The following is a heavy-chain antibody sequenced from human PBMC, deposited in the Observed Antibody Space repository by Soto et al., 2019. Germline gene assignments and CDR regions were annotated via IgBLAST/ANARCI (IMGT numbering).Heavy chain of an antibody. CDR2: ISAYNGNT. CDR3: ARSGPPAGD. CDR1: GYTFTSYA. D-gene: IGHD3-10*01. J-gene: IGHJ4*02. V-gene: IGHV1-18*01. Sequence: QVQLVQSGAEVKKPGASVKVSCKASGYTFTSYAISWVRQAPGQGLEWMGWISAYNGNTNYAQNLQGRATVTTDTSTTTAYMELRGLRSDDTAVYSCARSGPPAGDWGQGTLVTVSS.